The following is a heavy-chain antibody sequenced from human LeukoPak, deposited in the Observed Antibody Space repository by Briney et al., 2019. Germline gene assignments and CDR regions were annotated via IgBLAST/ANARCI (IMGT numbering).Heavy chain of an antibody. CDR3: ARSTASRREFDY. D-gene: IGHD2-2*01. J-gene: IGHJ4*02. Sequence: GRSLRLSCAASGFTFSSYAMDWVRQAPGKGLGWVAVISYDVSNKHYADSVKGRFTISRDNSKNTLYLQMTSLSAEDTAVYYCARSTASRREFDYWGQGTLVTVSS. CDR2: ISYDVSNK. V-gene: IGHV3-30-3*01. CDR1: GFTFSSYA.